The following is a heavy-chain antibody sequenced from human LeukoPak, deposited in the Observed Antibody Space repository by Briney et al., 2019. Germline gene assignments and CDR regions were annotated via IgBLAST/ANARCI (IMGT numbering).Heavy chain of an antibody. CDR1: GGSISSSSDY. CDR2: MFYSGST. V-gene: IGHV4-39*01. CDR3: ARRVAAARYFDY. J-gene: IGHJ4*02. Sequence: KSSETLSLTCTVSGGSISSSSDYWGWIRQPPGKGLEWIGSMFYSGSTYYNPSLKSRVTISVDTSKNQFSLKLSSVTAADTAVYYCARRVAAARYFDYWGQGTLVTVSS. D-gene: IGHD6-19*01.